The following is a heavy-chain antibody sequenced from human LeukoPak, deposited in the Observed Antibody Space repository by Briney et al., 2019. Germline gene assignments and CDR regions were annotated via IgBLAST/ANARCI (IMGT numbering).Heavy chain of an antibody. CDR1: GYMYNRHG. CDR3: ARTIDDGFDF. D-gene: IGHD1-1*01. J-gene: IGHJ4*02. CDR2: VSFYTGNT. Sequence: ASVRVSCKTSGYMYNRHGISWVRQAPGQGLEWMGWVSFYTGNTNYARKFQDRITMTTDTSTGTAYVELRGLRSDDTALYYCARTIDDGFDFWGQGSLVTVSP. V-gene: IGHV1-18*01.